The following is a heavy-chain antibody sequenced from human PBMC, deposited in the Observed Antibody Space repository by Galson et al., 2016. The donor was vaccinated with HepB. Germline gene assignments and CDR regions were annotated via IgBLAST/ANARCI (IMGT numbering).Heavy chain of an antibody. CDR2: VSASGTAT. V-gene: IGHV3-23*01. D-gene: IGHD3-3*01. CDR3: AKHRTIFGDDCDY. J-gene: IGHJ4*02. Sequence: SLRLSCAASGFIFSSYAMSWVRQAPGKGLEWVALVSASGTATHYADSVKGRISISRDISKNMLYLEIDSLRTDDTAIYFCAKHRTIFGDDCDYWGQGTLVTVSA. CDR1: GFIFSSYA.